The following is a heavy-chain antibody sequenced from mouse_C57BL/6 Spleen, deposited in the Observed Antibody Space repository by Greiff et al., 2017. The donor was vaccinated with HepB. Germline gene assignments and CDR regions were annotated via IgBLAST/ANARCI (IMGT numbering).Heavy chain of an antibody. D-gene: IGHD2-4*01. CDR2: IYPGSGST. Sequence: VQLQQPGAELVKPGASVKMSCKASGYTFTSYWITWVKQRPGQGLEWIGDIYPGSGSTNYNEKFKSKATLTVDTSSSTAYMQLSSLTSEDSAVYYCARDGDYDGGDYAMDYWGQGTSVTVSS. V-gene: IGHV1-55*01. J-gene: IGHJ4*01. CDR3: ARDGDYDGGDYAMDY. CDR1: GYTFTSYW.